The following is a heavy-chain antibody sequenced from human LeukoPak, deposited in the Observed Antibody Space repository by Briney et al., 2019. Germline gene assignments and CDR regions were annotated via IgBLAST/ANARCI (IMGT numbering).Heavy chain of an antibody. V-gene: IGHV4-59*01. Sequence: PTETLSLTCTVSGGSISSYYWSWIRQPPGKGLEWIAYIYYSGSTNYNPSLKSRVTVSVDTSKNQFSLKLSSVTAADTAVYYCARGGTRHYFQHWGQGTLVTVSS. CDR2: IYYSGST. CDR1: GGSISSYY. J-gene: IGHJ1*01. D-gene: IGHD2-2*01. CDR3: ARGGTRHYFQH.